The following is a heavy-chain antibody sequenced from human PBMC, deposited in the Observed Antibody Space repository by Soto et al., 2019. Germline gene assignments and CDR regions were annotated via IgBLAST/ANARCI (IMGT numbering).Heavy chain of an antibody. V-gene: IGHV4-30-4*08. CDR1: GGSISSSSYY. CDR2: IHYTGSI. J-gene: IGHJ6*02. Sequence: SETLSLTXTVSGGSISSSSYYWGWIRQPPGKGLEWIGYIHYTGSILYNPSFKSRLTMAVDTTKNQFSLQLTSVTAADTAVYFCAREDDGGDRDYYGLDVWGQGTTVTVSS. CDR3: AREDDGGDRDYYGLDV. D-gene: IGHD2-21*02.